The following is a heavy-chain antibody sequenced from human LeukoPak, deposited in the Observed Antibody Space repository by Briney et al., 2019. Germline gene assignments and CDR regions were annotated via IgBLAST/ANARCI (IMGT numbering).Heavy chain of an antibody. J-gene: IGHJ3*02. D-gene: IGHD3-16*01. CDR2: ISGSGGST. V-gene: IGHV3-23*01. CDR3: AKVFDRGRTIDAFDI. Sequence: GGSLRLSCAASGLTVSSNYMSWVRQAPGKGLEWVSAISGSGGSTYYADSVKGRFTISRDNSKNTLYLQMNSLRAEDTAVYYCAKVFDRGRTIDAFDIWGQGTMVTVSS. CDR1: GLTVSSNY.